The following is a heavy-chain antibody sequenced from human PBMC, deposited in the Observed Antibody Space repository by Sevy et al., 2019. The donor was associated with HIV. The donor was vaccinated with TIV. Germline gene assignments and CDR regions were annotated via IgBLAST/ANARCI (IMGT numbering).Heavy chain of an antibody. Sequence: SETLSLTCTVSGGSISAYYWSWIRQPPGKALEYIGFIYYTGSTYYNPSLKNRVTISVDTSKNQFSLNLSSVTAADTAVFYCTGTPPRRSGGGLINLFDPWGQGTLVTVSS. V-gene: IGHV4-59*01. J-gene: IGHJ4*03. CDR2: IYYTGST. CDR3: TGTPPRRSGGGLINLFDP. CDR1: GGSISAYY. D-gene: IGHD3-16*01.